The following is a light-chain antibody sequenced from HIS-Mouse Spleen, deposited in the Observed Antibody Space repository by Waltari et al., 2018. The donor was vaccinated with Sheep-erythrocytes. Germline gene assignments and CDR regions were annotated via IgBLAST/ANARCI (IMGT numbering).Light chain of an antibody. CDR3: SSYTSSSTPVV. V-gene: IGLV1-47*01. CDR2: RNN. J-gene: IGLJ2*01. Sequence: QSVLTQPPSASGTPGQRVTISCSGSSSNIGSNYVYWYQQLPGTAPKLLIYRNNQRPSGVPDRFSGSKSGNTASLTISGLQAEDEADYYCSSYTSSSTPVVFGGGTKLTVL. CDR1: SSNIGSNY.